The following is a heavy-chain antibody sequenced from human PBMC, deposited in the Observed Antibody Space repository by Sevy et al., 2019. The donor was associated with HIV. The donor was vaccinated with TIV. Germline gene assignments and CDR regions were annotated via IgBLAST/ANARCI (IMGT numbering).Heavy chain of an antibody. D-gene: IGHD2-15*01. CDR1: GFTFSSYW. J-gene: IGHJ4*02. Sequence: GGSLRLSCAASGFTFSSYWMHWVRQAPGKGPVWVSGVNSDGSSTNYADSVKGRFTMSRDSAKNTLYLQMNSLRAEDTAVYFCVAANTWQDYCGQGTLVTVSS. V-gene: IGHV3-74*01. CDR2: VNSDGSST. CDR3: VAANTWQDY.